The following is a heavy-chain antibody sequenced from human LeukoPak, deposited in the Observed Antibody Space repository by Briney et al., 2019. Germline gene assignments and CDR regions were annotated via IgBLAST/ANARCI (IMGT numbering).Heavy chain of an antibody. D-gene: IGHD2-15*01. CDR3: ARVLRYCSGGSCLSVDYFDY. V-gene: IGHV1-8*01. Sequence: ASVKVSCKASGYTFTSYDINWVRQATGQGLEWMGWMNPNSGNTGYAQKFQGRVTMTRNTSISTAYMELSGLRSEDTAVYYCARVLRYCSGGSCLSVDYFDYWGQGTLVTVSS. CDR2: MNPNSGNT. J-gene: IGHJ4*02. CDR1: GYTFTSYD.